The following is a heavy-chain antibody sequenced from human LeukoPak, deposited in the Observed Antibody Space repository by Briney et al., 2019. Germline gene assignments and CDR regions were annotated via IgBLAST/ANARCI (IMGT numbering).Heavy chain of an antibody. CDR2: IYTSRST. V-gene: IGHV4-61*02. CDR3: ARELVVITSSWFDP. CDR1: GGSISSGSYY. Sequence: PSETLSLTCTVSGGSISSGSYYWSWIRQPAGKGLEWIGRIYTSRSTNYNPSLKSRVTISVDTSKNQFSLKLSSVTAADTAVYYCARELVVITSSWFDPWGQGTLVTVSS. D-gene: IGHD3-22*01. J-gene: IGHJ5*02.